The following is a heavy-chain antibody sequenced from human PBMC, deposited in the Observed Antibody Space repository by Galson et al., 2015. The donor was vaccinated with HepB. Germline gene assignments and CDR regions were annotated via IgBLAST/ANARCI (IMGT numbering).Heavy chain of an antibody. J-gene: IGHJ4*02. Sequence: SLRLSCAASGFTFSSSGMHWVRQAPGKGLEWVAAISNDGNKKYYADSVKGRFTISRDNSKNTLYLQMNSLGAEETAMYYCARRYGSAWNLGYWGQGTLVIVSS. D-gene: IGHD6-19*01. CDR1: GFTFSSSG. CDR3: ARRYGSAWNLGY. CDR2: ISNDGNKK. V-gene: IGHV3-30*03.